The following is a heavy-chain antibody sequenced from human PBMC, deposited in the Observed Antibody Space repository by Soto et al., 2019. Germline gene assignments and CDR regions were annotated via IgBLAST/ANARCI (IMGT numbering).Heavy chain of an antibody. J-gene: IGHJ4*02. D-gene: IGHD5-12*01. CDR1: GFTFSSYW. V-gene: IGHV3-74*01. CDR3: ARGWLQRNSIDY. CDR2: TNSDGSST. Sequence: GGSLRLSCAASGFTFSSYWMHWVRQAPGKGLVWVSRTNSDGSSTSYADSVKGRFTISRDNAKNTLYLQMNSLRAEDTAVYYCARGWLQRNSIDYWGQGTLVTVSS.